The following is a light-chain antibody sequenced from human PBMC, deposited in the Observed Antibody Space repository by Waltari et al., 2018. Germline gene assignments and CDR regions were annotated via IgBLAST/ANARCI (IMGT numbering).Light chain of an antibody. CDR2: GNN. CDR1: SFHIGSNS. CDR3: ATWDDSLGGLWV. Sequence: QSVLTQPPSASGTPGQRVTIPCSGSSFHIGSNSVHWYQQLPGTAPKLLMYGNNPRPTGVPDRFSGSKSGTSASLAISGLRSEDEAIYYCATWDDSLGGLWVFGGGTKVTVL. J-gene: IGLJ3*02. V-gene: IGLV1-47*01.